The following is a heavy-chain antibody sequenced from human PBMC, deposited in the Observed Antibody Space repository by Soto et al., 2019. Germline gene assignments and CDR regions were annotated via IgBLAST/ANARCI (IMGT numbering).Heavy chain of an antibody. CDR2: VRSKAHRHVT. Sequence: EVQLVESGGNLVQPGGSLKLSCAASGFTFSDSSLHWVRQASGKGLEWLGRVRSKAHRHVTAYAASLTSRFIISRDDSKNTAYLQMNSLQIDDSAVYFCARAPSYGYWGRGTKVTVS. V-gene: IGHV3-73*02. J-gene: IGHJ3*01. CDR1: GFTFSDSS. D-gene: IGHD5-18*01. CDR3: ARAPSYGY.